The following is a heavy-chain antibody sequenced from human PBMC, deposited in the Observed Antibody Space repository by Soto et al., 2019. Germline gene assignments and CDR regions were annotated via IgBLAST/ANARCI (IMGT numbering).Heavy chain of an antibody. J-gene: IGHJ4*02. CDR1: GGSFSGYY. CDR3: ARGRDYSNYVASNQPYYFDY. V-gene: IGHV4-34*01. CDR2: INHSGST. D-gene: IGHD4-4*01. Sequence: SETLSLTCAVYGGSFSGYYWSWIRQPPGKGLEWIGEINHSGSTNYNPSLKSRVTISVDTSKNQFSLKLSSVTAADTAVYYCARGRDYSNYVASNQPYYFDYWGQGTLVTVSS.